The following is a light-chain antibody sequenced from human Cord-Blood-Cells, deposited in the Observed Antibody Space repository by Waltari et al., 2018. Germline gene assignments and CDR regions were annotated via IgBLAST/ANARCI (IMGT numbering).Light chain of an antibody. Sequence: IVLTQSPGTLSLSPGERAPLSCRASQSVSSSYLAWYQQKPGQAPRLLIYGASSRATGIPDRFSGSGSGTDFTLTISRLEPEDFAVYYCQQYGSSPRTFGQGPRWKSN. CDR2: GAS. CDR1: QSVSSSY. J-gene: IGKJ1*01. V-gene: IGKV3-20*01. CDR3: QQYGSSPRT.